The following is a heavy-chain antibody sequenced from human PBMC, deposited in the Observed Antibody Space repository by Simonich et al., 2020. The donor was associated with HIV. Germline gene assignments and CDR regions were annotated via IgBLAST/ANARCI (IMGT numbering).Heavy chain of an antibody. CDR3: ASCGGDCYHFDY. CDR1: GESPSGYY. CDR2: INHSGST. Sequence: QVQLQQWGAGLLKPSETLSLICAVYGESPSGYYWSWIRQPPGKGRGWIGEINHSGSTNHNPSLKSRVTISGDTSKNQFSLKLSSVTAADAAVYYCASCGGDCYHFDYWGQGTLVTVSS. J-gene: IGHJ4*02. V-gene: IGHV4-34*01. D-gene: IGHD2-21*02.